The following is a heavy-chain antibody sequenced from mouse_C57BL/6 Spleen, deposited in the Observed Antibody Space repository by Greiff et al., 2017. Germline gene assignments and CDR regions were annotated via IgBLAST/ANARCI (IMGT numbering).Heavy chain of an antibody. D-gene: IGHD3-3*01. V-gene: IGHV1-82*01. CDR3: ARRGTDY. J-gene: IGHJ2*01. CDR2: IYPGDGDT. Sequence: QVQLQQSGPELVKPGASVKISCKASGYAFSSSWMNWVKQRPGKGLEWIGRIYPGDGDTNYNGKFKGKATLTADKSSSPAYMQLSSLTSEDSAVYFCARRGTDYWGQGTTLTVSS. CDR1: GYAFSSSW.